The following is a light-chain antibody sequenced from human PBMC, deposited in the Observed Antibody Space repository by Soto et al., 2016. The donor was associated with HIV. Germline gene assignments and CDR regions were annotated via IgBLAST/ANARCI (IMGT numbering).Light chain of an antibody. CDR3: QAWDSGTAV. CDR1: KLGDKY. J-gene: IGLJ2*01. V-gene: IGLV3-1*01. Sequence: SYDLTQPPSVSVSPGQTAIITCSGDKLGDKYACWYQQKPGQSPVLVIYQDDKRPSGIPERFSGSNSGNTATLTISGTQTMDEADYYCQAWDSGTAVFGGGTKLTVL. CDR2: QDD.